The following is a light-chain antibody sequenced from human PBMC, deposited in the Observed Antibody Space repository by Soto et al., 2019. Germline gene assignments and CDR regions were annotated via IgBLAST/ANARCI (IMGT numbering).Light chain of an antibody. CDR2: EVS. V-gene: IGLV2-14*01. CDR3: SSYTSSSTPFV. Sequence: QSAPTQPASVSGSPGQSITISCTGTSSDVGGYIYVSWYQQHPGKAPKLMIYEVSNRPSGVSNRFSGSKSGNTASLTISGLQAEDEADYYCSSYTSSSTPFVFGTGTKVTVL. J-gene: IGLJ1*01. CDR1: SSDVGGYIY.